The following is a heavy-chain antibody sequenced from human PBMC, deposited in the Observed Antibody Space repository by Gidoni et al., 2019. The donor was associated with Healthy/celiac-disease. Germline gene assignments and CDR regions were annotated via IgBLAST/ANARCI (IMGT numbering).Heavy chain of an antibody. J-gene: IGHJ4*02. CDR1: GYNFTSYD. CDR3: AGSPEDDFDY. CDR2: MNPNSGNT. V-gene: IGHV1-8*01. Sequence: QVQLVQSGAEVKKPGASVKVSCKASGYNFTSYDLNWVRQATGQGLEWMGWMNPNSGNTGYAQKFQGRVTMTRNTSISTAYMELSSLRSEDKAVYYCAGSPEDDFDYWGQGTLVTVSS.